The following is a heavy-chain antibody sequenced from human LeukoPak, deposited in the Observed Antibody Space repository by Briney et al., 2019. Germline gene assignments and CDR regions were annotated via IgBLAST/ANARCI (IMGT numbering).Heavy chain of an antibody. CDR2: LYSDDTT. D-gene: IGHD5-18*01. CDR1: GFIVNSNY. Sequence: GGSLRLSCAASGFIVNSNYMNWVRQAPGKGLEWVSVLYSDDTTYYADSVKGRFTISRDNSKNTLYLQMNNLRAEDTAVYYCARVDTAMAIFDYWGQGTLVTVSS. J-gene: IGHJ4*02. CDR3: ARVDTAMAIFDY. V-gene: IGHV3-53*01.